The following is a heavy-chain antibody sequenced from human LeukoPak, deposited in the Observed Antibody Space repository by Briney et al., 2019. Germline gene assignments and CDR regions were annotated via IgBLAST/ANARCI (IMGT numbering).Heavy chain of an antibody. D-gene: IGHD4-23*01. CDR3: ARDISGVTPFYY. Sequence: ASVKVSCKASGYTFTGYYMHWVRQAPGQGLEWMGWINPNSGGTNYAQKFQGRVTMTRDTSISTAYMELSRLRSDDTAVYYCARDISGVTPFYYWGQGTLVTVSS. CDR1: GYTFTGYY. J-gene: IGHJ4*02. V-gene: IGHV1-2*02. CDR2: INPNSGGT.